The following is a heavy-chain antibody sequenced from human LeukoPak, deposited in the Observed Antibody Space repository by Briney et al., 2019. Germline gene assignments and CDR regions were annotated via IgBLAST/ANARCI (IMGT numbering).Heavy chain of an antibody. J-gene: IGHJ4*02. Sequence: GGSLRLSCAASGFTFSSYAMSWVRQAPGKGLEWVSAISGSGGSTYYPDSVKGRFTISRDNSKNTLYLQMVSLRGEDTAVYYCAKVIDSSTYYFDYWGQGTLVTVSS. CDR1: GFTFSSYA. D-gene: IGHD2/OR15-2a*01. CDR2: ISGSGGST. CDR3: AKVIDSSTYYFDY. V-gene: IGHV3-23*01.